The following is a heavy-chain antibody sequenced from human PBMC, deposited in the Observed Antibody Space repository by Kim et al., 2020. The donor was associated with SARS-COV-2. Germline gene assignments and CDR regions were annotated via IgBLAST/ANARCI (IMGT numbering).Heavy chain of an antibody. CDR3: ARGDFDY. CDR2: YSGDT. V-gene: IGHV4-39*01. Sequence: YSGDTYYNPSLKSRVTISVDTSKNQFSLKLSSVTAADTAVYYCARGDFDYWGQGTLVTVSS. J-gene: IGHJ4*02.